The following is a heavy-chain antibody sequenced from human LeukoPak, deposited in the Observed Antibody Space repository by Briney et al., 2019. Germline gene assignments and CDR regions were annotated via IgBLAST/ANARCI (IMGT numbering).Heavy chain of an antibody. J-gene: IGHJ4*02. CDR2: INSDGSSI. D-gene: IGHD4/OR15-4a*01. CDR1: GFTFSSYW. V-gene: IGHV3-74*01. Sequence: GGSLRLSCAASGFTFSSYWMHWVRQAPGKGLVWVSRINSDGSSISYADSVKGRFTISRDNSKNTLYLQMNSLRAEDTAVYYCARRAGAYSHPYDYWGQGTLVTVSS. CDR3: ARRAGAYSHPYDY.